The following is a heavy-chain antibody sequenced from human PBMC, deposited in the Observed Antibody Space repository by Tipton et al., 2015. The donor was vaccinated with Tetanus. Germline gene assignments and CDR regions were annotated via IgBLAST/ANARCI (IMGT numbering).Heavy chain of an antibody. CDR2: IYYSGNS. V-gene: IGHV4-39*01. Sequence: TLSLTCSVSGGPIRDSDYYWGWVRLPPGKGLEWIAGIYYSGNSYYNPTFQSRVTISVDTSRNQFSLRLSSVTAADTAVYYCARVRRGAATDLDYWGQGTLVTVSS. D-gene: IGHD5-24*01. CDR1: GGPIRDSDYY. CDR3: ARVRRGAATDLDY. J-gene: IGHJ4*02.